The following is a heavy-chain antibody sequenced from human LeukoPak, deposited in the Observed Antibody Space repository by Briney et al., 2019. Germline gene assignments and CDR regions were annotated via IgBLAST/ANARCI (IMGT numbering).Heavy chain of an antibody. D-gene: IGHD6-19*01. CDR3: AKEIVAVAGHSYYYGMDV. J-gene: IGHJ6*02. CDR1: GFTFDDYA. V-gene: IGHV3-9*01. CDR2: ISWNSGSI. Sequence: GGSLRLSCAASGFTFDDYAMHWVRQAPGKGLEWVSGISWNSGSIGYADSVKGRFTISRDNAKNSLYLQMNSLRAEDTALYYCAKEIVAVAGHSYYYGMDVWGQGTTVTASS.